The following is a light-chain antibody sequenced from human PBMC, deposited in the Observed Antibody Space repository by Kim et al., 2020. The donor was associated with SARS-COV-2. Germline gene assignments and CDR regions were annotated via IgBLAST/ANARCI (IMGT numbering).Light chain of an antibody. CDR2: DAS. CDR1: GGVRGW. J-gene: IGKJ2*01. CDR3: QQRSNWYT. Sequence: EIVLTQSPATLSLSPGERAALSCGGRGGVRGWWAWYQQKPGQAPRLLIYDASNRATGIPARFSGSGSGTDFTLTISSLEPEDFAVYYCQQRSNWYTFGQGTKLEI. V-gene: IGKV3-11*01.